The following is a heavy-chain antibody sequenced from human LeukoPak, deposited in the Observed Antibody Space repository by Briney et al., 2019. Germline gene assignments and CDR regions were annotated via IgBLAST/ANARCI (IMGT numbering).Heavy chain of an antibody. D-gene: IGHD5-24*01. V-gene: IGHV3-30-3*01. CDR2: ISYDGSNK. CDR1: GFTFSSYA. Sequence: PGGSLRLSCAASGFTFSSYAMHWVRQAPGKGLEWVAVISYDGSNKYYADSVKGRFTISRDNAKNSLYLQMNSLRAEDTAVYYCARSRYGYSPCDYWGQGTLVTVSS. J-gene: IGHJ4*02. CDR3: ARSRYGYSPCDY.